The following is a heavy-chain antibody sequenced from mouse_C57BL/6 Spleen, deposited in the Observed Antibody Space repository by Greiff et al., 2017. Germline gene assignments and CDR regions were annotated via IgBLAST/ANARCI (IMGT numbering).Heavy chain of an antibody. V-gene: IGHV2-2*01. J-gene: IGHJ4*01. D-gene: IGHD2-5*01. CDR1: GFSLTSYG. Sequence: VHLVESGPGLVQPSQSLSITCTVSGFSLTSYGVHWVRQSPGKGLEWLGVIWSGGSTDYNAAFISRLSISKDNSKSQVFFKMNSLQADDTAIYYCARNHYSNYDYYAMDYWGQGTSVTVSS. CDR2: IWSGGST. CDR3: ARNHYSNYDYYAMDY.